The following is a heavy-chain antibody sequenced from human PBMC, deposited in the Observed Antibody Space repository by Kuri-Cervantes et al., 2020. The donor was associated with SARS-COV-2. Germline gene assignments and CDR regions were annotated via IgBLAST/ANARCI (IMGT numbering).Heavy chain of an antibody. D-gene: IGHD1-26*01. CDR3: AKDRVSGNYASGWFDP. V-gene: IGHV3-30*02. Sequence: GGSLRLSCAASGFTFSSYGMHWVRQAPGKGLEWVAFIRYDGSNKYYADSVKGRFTISRDNSKNTLYLQMNSLRAEDTAVYYCAKDRVSGNYASGWFDPWGQGTLVTVSS. J-gene: IGHJ5*02. CDR1: GFTFSSYG. CDR2: IRYDGSNK.